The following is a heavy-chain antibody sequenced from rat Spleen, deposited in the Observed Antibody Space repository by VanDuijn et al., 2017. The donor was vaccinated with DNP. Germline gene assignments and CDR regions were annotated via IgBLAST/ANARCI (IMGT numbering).Heavy chain of an antibody. D-gene: IGHD1-7*01. J-gene: IGHJ4*01. CDR3: ARAVDYGYEDAMDA. V-gene: IGHV5-25*01. CDR1: GFTFSDYN. CDR2: ITNSGGST. Sequence: EVQLVESGGGLVQPGRSMKLSCLASGFTFSDYNMAWVRQAPKKGLEWVASITNSGGSTYYPDSVKGRFTISRDNAKNTLYLQMNSLRSEDTATYYCARAVDYGYEDAMDAWGQGTSVTVSS.